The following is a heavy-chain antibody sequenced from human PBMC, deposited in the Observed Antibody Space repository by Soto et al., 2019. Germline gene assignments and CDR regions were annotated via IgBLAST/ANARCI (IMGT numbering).Heavy chain of an antibody. CDR2: IHYSGSI. Sequence: NWSWIRQHPGKGLEWIGYIHYSGSIAYSPSLKSRVTISVDTSKNQFSLKLSSVTAADTAVYYCARHYYYDNGGYPTLFDYWGQGTLVTVSA. CDR1: N. D-gene: IGHD3-22*01. CDR3: ARHYYYDNGGYPTLFDY. J-gene: IGHJ4*02. V-gene: IGHV4-31*02.